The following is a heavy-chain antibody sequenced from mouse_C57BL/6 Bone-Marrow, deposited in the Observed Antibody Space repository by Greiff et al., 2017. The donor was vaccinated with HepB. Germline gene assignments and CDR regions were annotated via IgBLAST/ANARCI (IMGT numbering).Heavy chain of an antibody. CDR1: GYAFSSSW. V-gene: IGHV1-82*01. D-gene: IGHD1-1*01. CDR2: IYPGDGDT. J-gene: IGHJ2*01. CDR3: ARERDYGSSYDY. Sequence: QVQLKESGPELVKPGDSVTISCKASGYAFSSSWMNWVKQRPGKGLEWIGRIYPGDGDTNYNGKFKGKTTLTADKTSSTAYMQLSSLTSEDSAVYFCARERDYGSSYDYWGQGTTLTVSS.